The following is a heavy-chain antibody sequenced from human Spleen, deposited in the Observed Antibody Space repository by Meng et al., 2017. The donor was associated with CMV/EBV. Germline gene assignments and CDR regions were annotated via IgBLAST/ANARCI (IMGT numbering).Heavy chain of an antibody. CDR1: GFTFSDHF. V-gene: IGHV3-11*01. CDR3: MRYDSDC. J-gene: IGHJ4*02. D-gene: IGHD2-21*02. Sequence: GESLKISCAASGFTFSDHFMTWVRQAPGKGLEWLSYISGGSTTIYYAESVRGRFTVSRDNAKNLVYLQMNSLRVDDTAVYYCMRYDSDCWGQGTLVTVSS. CDR2: ISGGSTTI.